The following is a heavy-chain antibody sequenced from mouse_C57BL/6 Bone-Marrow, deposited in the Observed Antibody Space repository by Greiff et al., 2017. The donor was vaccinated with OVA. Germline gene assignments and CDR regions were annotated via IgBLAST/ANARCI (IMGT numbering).Heavy chain of an antibody. D-gene: IGHD1-1*01. Sequence: VHLVESGAELVRPGASVTLSCKASGYTFTDYEMHWVKQTPVHGLEWIGAIDPETGGTAYNQKFKGKAILTADKSSSTAYMELRSLTSEDSAVYYCTKGDYGSSYYAMDYWGQGTSVTVSS. CDR2: IDPETGGT. CDR1: GYTFTDYE. V-gene: IGHV1-15*01. J-gene: IGHJ4*01. CDR3: TKGDYGSSYYAMDY.